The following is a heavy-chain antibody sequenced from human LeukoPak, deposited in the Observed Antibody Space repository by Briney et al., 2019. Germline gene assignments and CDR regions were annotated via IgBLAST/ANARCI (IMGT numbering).Heavy chain of an antibody. J-gene: IGHJ4*02. D-gene: IGHD1-26*01. Sequence: QPGRSLRLSCTASGFTFGNYAVTWVRPAPGKGLEWVGFIRSKPYGGTVEYAASVQGRFTISRDDSKTIAYLEMNSLKTEDTAVYYCSRYGFVGADFDYWGRGTLVTVSS. CDR2: IRSKPYGGTV. CDR3: SRYGFVGADFDY. V-gene: IGHV3-49*04. CDR1: GFTFGNYA.